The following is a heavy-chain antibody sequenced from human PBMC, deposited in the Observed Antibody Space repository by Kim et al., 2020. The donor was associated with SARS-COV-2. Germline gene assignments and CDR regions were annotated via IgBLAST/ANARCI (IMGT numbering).Heavy chain of an antibody. CDR2: ISNSGTST. CDR3: AKEDLSGSSFDD. J-gene: IGHJ4*02. V-gene: IGHV3-23*01. Sequence: GGSLRLSCAASGFTFSSYAMSWVRRAPGKGLECVSSISNSGTSTYYADSVRGRFTISRDNSKNTLYLQMNSLSAEDTAVYYCAKEDLSGSSFDDWGQGTLVTVSS. CDR1: GFTFSSYA. D-gene: IGHD1-26*01.